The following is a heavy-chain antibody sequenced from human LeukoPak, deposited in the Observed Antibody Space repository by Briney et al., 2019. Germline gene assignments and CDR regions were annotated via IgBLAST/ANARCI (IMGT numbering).Heavy chain of an antibody. CDR1: GFTFSSYA. Sequence: HPGGSLRLSCAASGFTFSSYAMSWVRQAPGKGLEWVSAISGSGGSTYYADSVKGRFTISRDNSKNTLYLQMNSLRAEDTAVYYCARTEYCSPTSCKYASFWGQGTMVTVSS. D-gene: IGHD2-2*01. CDR2: ISGSGGST. J-gene: IGHJ3*01. V-gene: IGHV3-23*01. CDR3: ARTEYCSPTSCKYASF.